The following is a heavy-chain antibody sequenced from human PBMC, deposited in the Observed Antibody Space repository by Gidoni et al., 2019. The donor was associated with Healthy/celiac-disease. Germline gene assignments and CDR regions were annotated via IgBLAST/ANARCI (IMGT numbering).Heavy chain of an antibody. Sequence: QVQLQQWGAGLLKPSETLSLTCAVYGGSFSGYYWSWIRQPPGKGLEWIGEINHSGNTNYNPSLKSRVTISVDTSKNQFSLKLSSVTAADTAVYYCARVPNRGPATWIQLTWGQGTMVTVSS. CDR1: GGSFSGYY. CDR2: INHSGNT. J-gene: IGHJ3*01. CDR3: ARVPNRGPATWIQLT. D-gene: IGHD5-18*01. V-gene: IGHV4-34*01.